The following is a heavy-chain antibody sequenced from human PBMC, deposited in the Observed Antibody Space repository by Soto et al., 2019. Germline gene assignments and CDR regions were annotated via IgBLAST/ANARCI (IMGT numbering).Heavy chain of an antibody. CDR3: ARGRGGYTYTPGSDGFDY. CDR2: IYYSGST. V-gene: IGHV4-59*01. CDR1: GCSISSYY. D-gene: IGHD5-12*01. Sequence: SETLSLTCTVSGCSISSYYWSWIRQPPGKGLEWIGYIYYSGSTNYNPSLKSRVTISVDTSKNQFSLKLSSVTAADTAVYYCARGRGGYTYTPGSDGFDYWGQGTLVTVSS. J-gene: IGHJ4*02.